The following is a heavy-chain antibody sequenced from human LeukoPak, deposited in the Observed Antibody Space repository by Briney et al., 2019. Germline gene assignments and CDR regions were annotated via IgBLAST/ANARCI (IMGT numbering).Heavy chain of an antibody. J-gene: IGHJ4*02. V-gene: IGHV4-39*07. CDR2: IYYSGST. CDR1: GGSISGSSSY. CDR3: ARAPGFGELLLFDY. Sequence: SETLSLTCTVSGGSISGSSSYWGWIRQPPGKGLEWFGSIYYSGSTYYNPSLKSRVTISVDTSKNQFSLKLSSVTAADAAVYYCARAPGFGELLLFDYWGQGTLVTVSS. D-gene: IGHD3-10*01.